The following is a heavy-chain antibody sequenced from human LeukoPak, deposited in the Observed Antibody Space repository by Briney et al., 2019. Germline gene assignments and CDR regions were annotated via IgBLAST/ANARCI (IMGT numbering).Heavy chain of an antibody. Sequence: GASVKVSCKASGGTFSSYAISWVRQAPGQGLEWMGRIIPILGIANYAQKFQGRVTITADKSTSTAYMELSSLRSEDTAVYYCARGGAWSYYFDYWGQGTLVTVSS. CDR1: GGTFSSYA. D-gene: IGHD2-8*02. V-gene: IGHV1-69*04. CDR2: IIPILGIA. J-gene: IGHJ4*02. CDR3: ARGGAWSYYFDY.